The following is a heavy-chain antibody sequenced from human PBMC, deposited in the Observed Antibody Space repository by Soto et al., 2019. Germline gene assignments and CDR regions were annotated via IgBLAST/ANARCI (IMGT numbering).Heavy chain of an antibody. Sequence: TSETLSLSCTVSGGSISGGGYFWNGIREHAGRGRQWIGYIHYSGSTYYSPSRTSRPTISIDTYQNLFSLKLSAVTAADTAVYFYTREEAVRLERRLDTLVQGTVVTV. D-gene: IGHD6-19*01. J-gene: IGHJ5*02. CDR3: TREEAVRLERRLDT. V-gene: IGHV4-31*03. CDR1: GGSISGGGYF. CDR2: IHYSGST.